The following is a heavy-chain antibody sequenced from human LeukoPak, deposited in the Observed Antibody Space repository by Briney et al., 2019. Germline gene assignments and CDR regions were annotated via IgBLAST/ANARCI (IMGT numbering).Heavy chain of an antibody. Sequence: SETLSLTCAVYGGSFSGCYWSWIRQPPGKGLEWIGEINHSGSTNYNPSLKSRVTISVDTSKNQFSLKLSSVTAADTAVYYCARPRGSSWELRPHYGMDVWGQGTTVTVSS. V-gene: IGHV4-34*01. CDR3: ARPRGSSWELRPHYGMDV. J-gene: IGHJ6*02. D-gene: IGHD1-26*01. CDR2: INHSGST. CDR1: GGSFSGCY.